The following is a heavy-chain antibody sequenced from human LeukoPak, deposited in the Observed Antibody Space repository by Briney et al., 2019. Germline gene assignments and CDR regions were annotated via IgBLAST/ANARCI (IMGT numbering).Heavy chain of an antibody. D-gene: IGHD6-19*01. V-gene: IGHV3-53*01. CDR1: GFTVSSNF. J-gene: IGHJ4*02. Sequence: PGESLRLSCAASGFTVSSNFMSWVRQAPGKGLEWVSVIYGGGSTYYADSVKGRFTISRDTSKNTLYLQMNSLRAEDTAVYYCASWPGGWYGEDSWGQGTLVTVSS. CDR3: ASWPGGWYGEDS. CDR2: IYGGGST.